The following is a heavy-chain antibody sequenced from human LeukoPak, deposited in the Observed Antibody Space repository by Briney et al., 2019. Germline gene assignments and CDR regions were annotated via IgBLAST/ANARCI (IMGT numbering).Heavy chain of an antibody. V-gene: IGHV4-39*07. CDR2: INHSGST. CDR1: GGSISSSSYY. J-gene: IGHJ6*03. CDR3: ARSLRTTVVGYYYYYMDV. D-gene: IGHD4-23*01. Sequence: SETLSLTCTVSGGSISSSSYYWSWIRQPPGKGLEWIGEINHSGSTNYNPSLKSRVTISVDTSKNQFSLKLSSVTAADTAVYYCARSLRTTVVGYYYYYMDVWGKGTTVTISS.